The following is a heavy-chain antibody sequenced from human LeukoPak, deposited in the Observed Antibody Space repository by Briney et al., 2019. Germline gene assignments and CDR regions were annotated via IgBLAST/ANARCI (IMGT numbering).Heavy chain of an antibody. CDR1: GFTFDDYA. Sequence: PGRSLRLSCAASGFTFDDYAMHWVRQAPGKGLEWVSGISWNSGSIGYADSVKGRFSISRDNAKNSLYLQMNSLRAEDTGVYYCARGTQWLAPWGQGTLVTVSS. J-gene: IGHJ5*02. V-gene: IGHV3-9*01. CDR2: ISWNSGSI. CDR3: ARGTQWLAP. D-gene: IGHD6-19*01.